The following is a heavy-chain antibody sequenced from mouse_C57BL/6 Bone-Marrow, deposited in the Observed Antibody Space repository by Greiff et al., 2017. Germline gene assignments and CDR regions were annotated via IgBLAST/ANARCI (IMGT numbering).Heavy chain of an antibody. CDR3: ARQPVGNYAMDY. D-gene: IGHD1-1*02. V-gene: IGHV5-2*01. CDR1: EYEFPSHD. J-gene: IGHJ4*01. Sequence: EVKLVESGGGLVQPGESLKLSCESNEYEFPSHDMSWVRKTPEKRLELVAAINSDGGSTYYTDTMERRFIIARDNTKKTLYLQMSSLRSEDTALYYCARQPVGNYAMDYWGQGTSVTVSS. CDR2: INSDGGST.